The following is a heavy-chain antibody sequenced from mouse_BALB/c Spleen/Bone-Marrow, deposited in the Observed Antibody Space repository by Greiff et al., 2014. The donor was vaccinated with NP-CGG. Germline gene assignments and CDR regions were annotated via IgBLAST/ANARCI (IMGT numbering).Heavy chain of an antibody. CDR1: GFTFSDYY. V-gene: IGHV5-4*02. J-gene: IGHJ4*01. D-gene: IGHD1-2*01. Sequence: VQLKDSGGGLVKPGGSLKLSCAASGFTFSDYYMYWVRQTPEKRLEWVATISDGGSYTYYPDSVEGRFTITRDNAKNNLYLQMSSLKSEDTAMYYCARDRRITTATYAMDYWGQGTSVTVSS. CDR2: ISDGGSYT. CDR3: ARDRRITTATYAMDY.